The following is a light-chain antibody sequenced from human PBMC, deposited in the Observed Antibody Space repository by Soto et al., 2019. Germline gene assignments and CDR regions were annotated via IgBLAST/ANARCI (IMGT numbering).Light chain of an antibody. Sequence: DIPLTQSPSSLCASVGDRVTITCRASQTISNYLNWYQMKPEKAPKLLIFGASSLQNGVPPRFSGSGSGTDFALTIRNLEPEGFASYFCQQSYTSPTFGAGTKVDL. J-gene: IGKJ3*01. CDR2: GAS. CDR3: QQSYTSPT. CDR1: QTISNY. V-gene: IGKV1-39*01.